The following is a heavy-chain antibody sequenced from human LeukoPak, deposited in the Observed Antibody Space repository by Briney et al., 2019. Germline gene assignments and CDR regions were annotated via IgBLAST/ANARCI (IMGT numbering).Heavy chain of an antibody. Sequence: SGTLSLTCTVSGVSVISSYWSWVRQPPGKGLEYIGFIQHSGDTKYNPSLKSRVTMSVDTSKSQFSLRLSSVTAADSAVYYCARHNGVSYLDYWAQGTLVTVSS. CDR3: ARHNGVSYLDY. J-gene: IGHJ4*02. V-gene: IGHV4-59*02. D-gene: IGHD2-8*01. CDR1: GVSVISSY. CDR2: IQHSGDT.